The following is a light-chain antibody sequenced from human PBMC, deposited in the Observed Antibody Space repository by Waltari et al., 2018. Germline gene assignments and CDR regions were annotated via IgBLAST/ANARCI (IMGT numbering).Light chain of an antibody. CDR1: QSVNKY. V-gene: IGKV3-11*01. J-gene: IGKJ2*01. CDR2: GAS. Sequence: EIVLTQSPATLSLSPGESATLSCRASQSVNKYLDWFQQKPGQAPRLLIYGASNRAAGIPARFSGSGSGTDFTLTISSLEPEDFAVYFCQQRTNWPRNTFGQGTKLEIK. CDR3: QQRTNWPRNT.